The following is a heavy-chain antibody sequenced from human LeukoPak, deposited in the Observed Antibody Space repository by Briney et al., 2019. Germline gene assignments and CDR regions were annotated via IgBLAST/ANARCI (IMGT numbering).Heavy chain of an antibody. CDR3: ARIVDQDDWEVPFDY. Sequence: QPGRSLRLSCAASGFTLSRYAMHWVRQAPGKGPEWVAVISYDGSIKYYADSVKGRFTISRNNSKNTVYLRMTSLRGEDTAVYYCARIVDQDDWEVPFDYWGQGTLVTVSS. V-gene: IGHV3-30*04. CDR2: ISYDGSIK. CDR1: GFTLSRYA. J-gene: IGHJ4*02. D-gene: IGHD2-21*01.